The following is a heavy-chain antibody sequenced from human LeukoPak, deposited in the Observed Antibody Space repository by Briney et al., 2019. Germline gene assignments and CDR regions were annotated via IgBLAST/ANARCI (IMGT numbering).Heavy chain of an antibody. V-gene: IGHV3-23*01. J-gene: IGHJ6*02. CDR2: ISGSGGST. CDR3: ASTGHPGYYYGMDV. Sequence: GGSLRLSCAASGFTFSSYAMSWVRHAPGKGLEWVSAISGSGGSTYYADSVKGRFTISRDNSKNTLYLQMNSLRAEDTAVYYCASTGHPGYYYGMDVWGQGTTVTVSS. CDR1: GFTFSSYA.